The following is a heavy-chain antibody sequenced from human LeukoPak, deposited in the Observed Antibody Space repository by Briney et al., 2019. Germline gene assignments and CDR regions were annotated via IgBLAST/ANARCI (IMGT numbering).Heavy chain of an antibody. D-gene: IGHD5-18*01. J-gene: IGHJ4*02. CDR2: ISPYNGNT. Sequence: ASVKVSCKASGYTFSSYGISWVRQAPGQGLEWMGWISPYNGNTEYGQKVQGRVTMTTDRPTTTASMELRSLRSDDTAVYYCARDDVDTPMEFDYWGQGTLVTVSS. CDR3: ARDDVDTPMEFDY. V-gene: IGHV1-18*01. CDR1: GYTFSSYG.